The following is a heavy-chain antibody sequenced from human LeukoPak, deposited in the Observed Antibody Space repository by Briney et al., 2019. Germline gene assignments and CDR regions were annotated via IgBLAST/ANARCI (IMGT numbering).Heavy chain of an antibody. J-gene: IGHJ2*01. CDR2: IYYSGST. Sequence: SETLSLTCTVSGGSIFSSTYYWGWIRQPPGKGLEWIGSIYYSGSTYYNPSLKSRVTMSVDTSKNQFSLKLTSVTAADTAVYDCARLGSSSPNWYFDLWGQGTLVTVSS. CDR3: ARLGSSSPNWYFDL. D-gene: IGHD6-6*01. CDR1: GGSIFSSTYY. V-gene: IGHV4-39*01.